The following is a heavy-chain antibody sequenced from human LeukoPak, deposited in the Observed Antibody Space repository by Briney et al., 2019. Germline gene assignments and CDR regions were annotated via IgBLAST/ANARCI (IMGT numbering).Heavy chain of an antibody. CDR3: ASKTWDRGMDV. CDR2: ISSSSTYI. J-gene: IGHJ6*02. CDR1: GFTFSTYN. V-gene: IGHV3-21*01. D-gene: IGHD1-26*01. Sequence: GSLRLSCAASGFTFSTYNMNWVRQAPGKGLEWVSSISSSSTYIYYADSVKGRFTISSDNAKNSLYLQMNSLGVEDTAVYYCASKTWDRGMDVWGQGTTVTVSS.